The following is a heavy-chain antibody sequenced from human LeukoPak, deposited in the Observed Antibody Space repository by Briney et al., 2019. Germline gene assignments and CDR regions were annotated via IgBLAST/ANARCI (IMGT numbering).Heavy chain of an antibody. D-gene: IGHD1-26*01. CDR3: ARTLSIVGANFDY. CDR2: IYSSGST. V-gene: IGHV4-39*07. CDR1: GASISSGSNY. Sequence: PSETLSLTCSVSGASISSGSNYWGWIRQPPGKTLEWIGSIYSSGSTYYNPSLKSRVIIIIDTPKNHFSLTLSSVTAADTAVYYCARTLSIVGANFDYWGQGTLVTVSS. J-gene: IGHJ4*02.